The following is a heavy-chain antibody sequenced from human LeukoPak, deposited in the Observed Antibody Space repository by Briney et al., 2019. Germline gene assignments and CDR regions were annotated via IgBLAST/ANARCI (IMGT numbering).Heavy chain of an antibody. CDR2: IKQDGSEK. CDR1: GFTFSSYW. V-gene: IGHV3-7*01. CDR3: ARASLVRGVIIYYYYYYGMDV. D-gene: IGHD3-10*01. Sequence: HTGGSLRLSCAASGFTFSSYWMSWVRQAPGKGLEWVANIKQDGSEKYYVDSVKGRFTISRDNAKNSLYLQMNSLRAEDTAVYYCARASLVRGVIIYYYYYYGMDVWGQGTTVTVSS. J-gene: IGHJ6*02.